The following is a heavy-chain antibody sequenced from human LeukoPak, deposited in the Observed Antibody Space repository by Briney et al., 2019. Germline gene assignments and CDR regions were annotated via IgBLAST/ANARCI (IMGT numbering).Heavy chain of an antibody. Sequence: PGGSLRLSCAASGFTFDDYAMHWVRQAPGKGLEWVSGISWNGDNIGYGDSVKGRFTISRDNAKNSLSLEMNSLRAEDTALYYCAKGIGPLTMGFEHWGQGTLVTVSS. D-gene: IGHD2/OR15-2a*01. CDR1: GFTFDDYA. V-gene: IGHV3-9*01. CDR2: ISWNGDNI. CDR3: AKGIGPLTMGFEH. J-gene: IGHJ4*02.